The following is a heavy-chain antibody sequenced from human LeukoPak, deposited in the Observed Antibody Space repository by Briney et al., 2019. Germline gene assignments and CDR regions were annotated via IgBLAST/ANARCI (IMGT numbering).Heavy chain of an antibody. D-gene: IGHD4-17*01. CDR2: ISASGGPGT. V-gene: IGHV3-23*01. Sequence: GGSLRLSGAASGFTFSDYYMTWVRQAPGKGLQFVSIISASGGPGTYNTDAVRGRFTISRDNPKNTLYLQMNSLGAEDTARYYCARGSSTLTRHLDYWGQGTPVTVSS. CDR3: ARGSSTLTRHLDY. J-gene: IGHJ4*02. CDR1: GFTFSDYY.